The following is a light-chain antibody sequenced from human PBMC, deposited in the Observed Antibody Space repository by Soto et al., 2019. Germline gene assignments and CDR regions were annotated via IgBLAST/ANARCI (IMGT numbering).Light chain of an antibody. CDR2: DVT. CDR1: SSDVGGYDY. CDR3: ISYASINTYV. J-gene: IGLJ1*01. V-gene: IGLV2-14*01. Sequence: QSVLTQPASVSGSPGQSITISCTGTSSDVGGYDYVSWYQQHPGKAPKLMIYDVTNRPSGVSNRFSGSKSGSTASLTISGLQAEDEADYYCISYASINTYVFGTGTKLTVL.